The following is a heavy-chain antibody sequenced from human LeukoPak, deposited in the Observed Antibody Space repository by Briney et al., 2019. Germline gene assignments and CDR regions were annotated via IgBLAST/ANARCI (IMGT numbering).Heavy chain of an antibody. CDR3: ARGPYCSGGSCYSQGYYYGMDV. J-gene: IGHJ6*04. D-gene: IGHD2-15*01. CDR2: INHSGST. Sequence: SETLSLTCAVYGESFSGYYWSWIRQPPGKGLEWIGEINHSGSTNYNPSLKSRVTISVDTSKNQFSLKLSSVTAADTAVYYCARGPYCSGGSCYSQGYYYGMDVWGKGTTVTVSS. CDR1: GESFSGYY. V-gene: IGHV4-34*01.